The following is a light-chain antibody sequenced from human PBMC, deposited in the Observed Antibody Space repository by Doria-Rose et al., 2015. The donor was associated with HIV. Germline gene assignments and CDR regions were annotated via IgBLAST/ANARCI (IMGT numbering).Light chain of an antibody. CDR1: RSVSSNY. CDR3: QQYGSSPQWT. J-gene: IGKJ1*01. V-gene: IGKV3-20*01. Sequence: TPSPGTLSLSPGARATLSCRASRSVSSNYLAWYQQKPGQAPRLLIYGASSRATGIPDRFSGSGSGTDFRLTISRLGPEDFALYYCQQYGSSPQWTFGQGTKVEI. CDR2: GAS.